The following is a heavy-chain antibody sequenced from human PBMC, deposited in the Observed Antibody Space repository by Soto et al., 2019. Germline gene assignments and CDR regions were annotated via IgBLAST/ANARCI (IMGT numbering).Heavy chain of an antibody. CDR2: ISYDGSNK. CDR1: GFTFSSYG. J-gene: IGHJ4*02. Sequence: GGSLRLSCAASGFTFSSYGMHWVRQAPGKGLEWVAVISYDGSNKYYADSVKGRFTISRDNSKNTLYLQMNSLRAEDTAVYYCAKDKYGLRIEAAVYWGQGNLVTVSS. D-gene: IGHD6-13*01. CDR3: AKDKYGLRIEAAVY. V-gene: IGHV3-30*18.